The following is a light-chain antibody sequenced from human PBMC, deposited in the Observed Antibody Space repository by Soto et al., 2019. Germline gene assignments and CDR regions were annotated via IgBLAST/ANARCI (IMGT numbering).Light chain of an antibody. CDR3: QQYNNSPL. Sequence: EIVMTQSPATLSVSPGERATLSCRASQSVSSNLAWYQQKPGQAPRLLIYGASTRATGIPARFSGSGSGTVFTLTISSLQSEDFAVYYCQQYNNSPLFGQGTKLEIK. CDR1: QSVSSN. CDR2: GAS. J-gene: IGKJ2*01. V-gene: IGKV3-15*01.